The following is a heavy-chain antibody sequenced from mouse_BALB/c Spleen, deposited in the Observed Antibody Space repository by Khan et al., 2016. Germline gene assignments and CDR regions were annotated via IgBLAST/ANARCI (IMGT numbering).Heavy chain of an antibody. Sequence: MQLEESGAELVRSGASVKLSCTASGLNIKDFYMHWVKQRPEQGLEWIGWIDPDNGDTEYDPNFQGKATMNADTSSNTAYLHLSSLTSEDTAAYCCALYGDDLAWFAYWGQGPLVTVSA. V-gene: IGHV14-4*02. CDR1: GLNIKDFY. CDR3: ALYGDDLAWFAY. CDR2: IDPDNGDT. D-gene: IGHD2-2*01. J-gene: IGHJ3*01.